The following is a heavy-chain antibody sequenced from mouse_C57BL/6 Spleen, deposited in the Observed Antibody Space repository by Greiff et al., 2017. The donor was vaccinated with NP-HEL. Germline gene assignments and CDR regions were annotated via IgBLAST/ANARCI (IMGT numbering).Heavy chain of an antibody. D-gene: IGHD2-2*01. CDR2: FYPGSGSI. CDR3: ARHEVPSTMVTEGWYFDV. Sequence: LEESGAELVKPGASVKLSCKASGYTFTEYTIHWVKQRSGQGLEWIGWFYPGSGSIKYNEKFKDKATLTADKSSSTVYMELSRLTSEDSAVYFCARHEVPSTMVTEGWYFDVWGTGTTVTVSS. J-gene: IGHJ1*03. CDR1: GYTFTEYT. V-gene: IGHV1-62-2*01.